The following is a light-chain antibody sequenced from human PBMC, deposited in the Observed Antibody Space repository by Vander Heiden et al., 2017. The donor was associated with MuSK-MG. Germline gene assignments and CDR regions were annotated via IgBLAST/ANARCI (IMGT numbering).Light chain of an antibody. Sequence: NFMLTQPHSLSESPRQTVNISGTRSSGSIASNCVQWYQQRAGSSPTAVIDEDNRRPCEVADRFYGSIDSTSSAASLTISGRKTEDEADYYCQSYESSNHVLIGGGTKLTVL. CDR1: SGSIASNC. V-gene: IGLV6-57*01. CDR3: QSYESSNHVL. J-gene: IGLJ2*01. CDR2: EDN.